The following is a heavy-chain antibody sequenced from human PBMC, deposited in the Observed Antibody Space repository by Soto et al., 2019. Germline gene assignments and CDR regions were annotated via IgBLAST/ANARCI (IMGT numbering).Heavy chain of an antibody. D-gene: IGHD5-18*01. CDR1: GGSISSGAYS. J-gene: IGHJ4*02. CDR2: LYHGGAT. V-gene: IGHV4-30-2*01. Sequence: SETRSLTGAVSGGSISSGAYSGSWILQPPGKGLEWIGYLYHGGATYSNPSLKNRVTISGDWSKNQFSLKLNSVTAADTAVYYCARAFTAMGLFDSWGPGTLVTVSS. CDR3: ARAFTAMGLFDS.